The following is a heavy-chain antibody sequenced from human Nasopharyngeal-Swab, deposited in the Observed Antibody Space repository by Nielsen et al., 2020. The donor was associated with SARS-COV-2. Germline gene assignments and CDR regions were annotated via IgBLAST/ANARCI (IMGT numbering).Heavy chain of an antibody. CDR2: IYYSGST. Sequence: WIRQPPGKGLEWIGYIYYSGSTNYNPSLKSRVTISVDTSKNQFSLKLSSVTAADTAVYYCARAHIVVVPAHNCFDPWGQGTLVTVSS. D-gene: IGHD2-2*01. J-gene: IGHJ5*02. CDR3: ARAHIVVVPAHNCFDP. V-gene: IGHV4-59*01.